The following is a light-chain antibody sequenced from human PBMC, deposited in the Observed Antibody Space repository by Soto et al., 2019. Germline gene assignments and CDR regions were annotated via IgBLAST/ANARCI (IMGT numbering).Light chain of an antibody. Sequence: DIQMTQSPSTLSASVGDRVTITCRASQSISSWLAWYQTKPGKAPNLLIYKASSLESGVPSRFSGSGSGTEFTLTISSLQPDDFATYSFQQYQSFPLTFGGGTKVEIK. J-gene: IGKJ4*01. CDR3: QQYQSFPLT. CDR2: KAS. V-gene: IGKV1-5*03. CDR1: QSISSW.